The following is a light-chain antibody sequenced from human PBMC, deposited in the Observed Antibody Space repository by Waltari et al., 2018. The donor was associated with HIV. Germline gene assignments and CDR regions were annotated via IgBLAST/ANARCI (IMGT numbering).Light chain of an antibody. J-gene: IGLJ3*02. CDR3: YSTDTSGNHWV. Sequence: SYELTQPPSVSVSPGQTARISRSGDALPKKFAYWYQQKSGQAPVLVIYEDTKRPSGIPERFSASSSGTMATLTVSGAQVEDEADYYCYSTDTSGNHWVFGGGTRLTVL. V-gene: IGLV3-10*01. CDR2: EDT. CDR1: ALPKKF.